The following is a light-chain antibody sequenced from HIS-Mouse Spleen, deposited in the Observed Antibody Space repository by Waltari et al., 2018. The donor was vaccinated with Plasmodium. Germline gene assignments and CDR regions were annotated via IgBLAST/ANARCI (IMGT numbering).Light chain of an antibody. J-gene: IGKJ1*01. CDR1: QSISCW. V-gene: IGKV1-5*03. CDR2: KAS. Sequence: DIQMTQSPSTLSASVGDRVTITSWASQSISCWLAWYKQKPGTAPKLLIYKASSLESGVPSRFSGSGSGTEFTLTISSLQPDDFATYYCQQYNSYSWTFGQGTKVEIK. CDR3: QQYNSYSWT.